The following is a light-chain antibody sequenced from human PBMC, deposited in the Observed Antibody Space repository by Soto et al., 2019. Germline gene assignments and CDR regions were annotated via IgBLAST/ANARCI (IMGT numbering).Light chain of an antibody. J-gene: IGLJ3*02. CDR3: SSYTSSSTPLV. CDR2: DVT. CDR1: SSDVGGYNY. V-gene: IGLV2-14*01. Sequence: QSALTQPASVSGSPGQSITISCTGTSSDVGGYNYVSWYQQHPGKAPKLMIYDVTNWPSGVSNRFSGSKSGNTASLTISGLQAGDEADYYCSSYTSSSTPLVFGGGTKVTVL.